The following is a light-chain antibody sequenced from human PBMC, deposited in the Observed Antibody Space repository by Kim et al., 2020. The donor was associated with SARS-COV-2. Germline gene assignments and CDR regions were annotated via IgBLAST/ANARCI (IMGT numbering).Light chain of an antibody. V-gene: IGLV2-11*01. CDR3: CSYAGIDTPWV. J-gene: IGLJ3*02. CDR2: DVN. Sequence: QSALTQPRSVSGSPGQSVTVSCTGTGSNVGSYPYVSWYQQHPGKAPKLLIYDVNKRPAGVPDLFSASKSDNTASLTISGLQAEDDADYFCCSYAGIDTPWVFGGGTQLTVL. CDR1: GSNVGSYPY.